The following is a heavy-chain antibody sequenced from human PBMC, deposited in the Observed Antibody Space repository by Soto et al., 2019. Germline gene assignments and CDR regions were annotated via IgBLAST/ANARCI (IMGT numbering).Heavy chain of an antibody. Sequence: PGESLKISCRGSGYDFNTNWFGWVRQLPGRGLEWVGIMYPGDSDTRYNPSLQGHVTLSVDVTVGTAFLQWRSLETSDIGMYFCARLPRDCNKTSCYYADHWGQGTQVTVSS. CDR3: ARLPRDCNKTSCYYADH. J-gene: IGHJ4*02. CDR1: GYDFNTNW. CDR2: MYPGDSDT. D-gene: IGHD3-3*01. V-gene: IGHV5-51*01.